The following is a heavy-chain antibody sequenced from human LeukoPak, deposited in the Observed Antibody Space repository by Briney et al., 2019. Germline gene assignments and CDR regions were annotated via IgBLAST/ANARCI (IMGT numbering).Heavy chain of an antibody. Sequence: GRSLRLSCAASGFTFSSYAMHWVRQAPGKGLEWVAVISYDGSNKYYADSVKGRFTISRDNSKNTLYLQMNSLGAEDTAVYYCARDGASTYGGNDYWGQGTLVTVSS. CDR1: GFTFSSYA. CDR3: ARDGASTYGGNDY. J-gene: IGHJ4*02. CDR2: ISYDGSNK. V-gene: IGHV3-30-3*01. D-gene: IGHD4-23*01.